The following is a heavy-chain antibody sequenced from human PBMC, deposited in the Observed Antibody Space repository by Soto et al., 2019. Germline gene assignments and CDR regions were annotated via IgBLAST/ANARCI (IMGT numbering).Heavy chain of an antibody. CDR1: GFTLSMSA. V-gene: IGHV3-23*01. D-gene: IGHD3-16*02. CDR3: AKERGRIVKAGDAFDV. Sequence: LRLSCASSGFTLSMSAVNWVRQAPGKGLEWVSYIRDSGDRTYYADSVKGRFTISRDRSKNTVSLQMDSLRAEDTAVYYCAKERGRIVKAGDAFDVWGQGTKVTVSS. CDR2: IRDSGDRT. J-gene: IGHJ3*01.